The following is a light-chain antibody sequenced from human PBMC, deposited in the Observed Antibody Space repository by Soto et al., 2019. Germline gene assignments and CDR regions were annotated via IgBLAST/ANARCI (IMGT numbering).Light chain of an antibody. CDR3: CSYTTSSTLV. CDR2: EDI. Sequence: QSVLTQPASVSGSPGQSIAISCAGTSSDIGTYNHVSWYQQHPGKAPQLIIYEDINRPSGLSSRFSGSKSGNTASLTISGLQAEDEADYFCCSYTTSSTLVCGTGTKVHRP. J-gene: IGLJ1*01. V-gene: IGLV2-14*01. CDR1: SSDIGTYNH.